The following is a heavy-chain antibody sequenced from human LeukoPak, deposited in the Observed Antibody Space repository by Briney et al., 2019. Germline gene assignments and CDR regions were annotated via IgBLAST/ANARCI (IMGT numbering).Heavy chain of an antibody. Sequence: GGSLRLSCAASGFTFSSCSMNWVRQAPGKGLEWDSSISSSSSYIYYADSVKGRFTISRDNAKNSLYLQMNSLRAEDTAVYYCARALPIYYGMDVWGQGTTVTVSS. CDR2: ISSSSSYI. CDR3: ARALPIYYGMDV. J-gene: IGHJ6*02. CDR1: GFTFSSCS. V-gene: IGHV3-21*01.